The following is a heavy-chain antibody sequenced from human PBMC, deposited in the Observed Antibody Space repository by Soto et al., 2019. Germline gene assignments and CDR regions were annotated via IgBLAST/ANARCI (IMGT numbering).Heavy chain of an antibody. J-gene: IGHJ6*03. Sequence: QVQLQQWGAGLLKPSETLSLTCAVYGGSFSGYYWSWIRQPPGKGLEWIGEINHSGSTNYNPSPKSRVTLSVDTSKIQLSLKLSSVTAADTAVYYCARAVPATYSDILTGSGGMDVWGKGTTVTVSS. CDR1: GGSFSGYY. CDR2: INHSGST. V-gene: IGHV4-34*01. CDR3: ARAVPATYSDILTGSGGMDV. D-gene: IGHD3-9*01.